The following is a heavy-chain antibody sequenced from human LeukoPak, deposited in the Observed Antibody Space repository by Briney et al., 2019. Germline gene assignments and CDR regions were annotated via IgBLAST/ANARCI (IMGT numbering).Heavy chain of an antibody. D-gene: IGHD3-22*01. CDR1: GFTFRDYP. J-gene: IGHJ4*02. V-gene: IGHV3-23*01. Sequence: GGSLRLSCSVSGFTFRDYPIHWVRQAPGKGLEWVSGISGSGDNTYYADSVKGRFTISRDNSKNTLYVQVNSLGTEDTAAYYCAKGSYYDSSGSFYFDYWGQGTLVTVSS. CDR2: ISGSGDNT. CDR3: AKGSYYDSSGSFYFDY.